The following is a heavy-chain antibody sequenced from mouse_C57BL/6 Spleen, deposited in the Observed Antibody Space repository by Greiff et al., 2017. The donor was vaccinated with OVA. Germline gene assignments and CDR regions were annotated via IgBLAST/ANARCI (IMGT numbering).Heavy chain of an antibody. Sequence: VQLQQSGAELVRPGASVKLSCKASGYTFTSYGISWVKQRPGQGLEWIGEIYPRSGNTYYNEKFKGKATLTADKSSSTAYMELRSLTSEDSAVFFCARWDGYGERGYYALDYWGQGTSVTVSS. D-gene: IGHD2-2*01. CDR1: GYTFTSYG. V-gene: IGHV1-81*01. J-gene: IGHJ4*01. CDR2: IYPRSGNT. CDR3: ARWDGYGERGYYALDY.